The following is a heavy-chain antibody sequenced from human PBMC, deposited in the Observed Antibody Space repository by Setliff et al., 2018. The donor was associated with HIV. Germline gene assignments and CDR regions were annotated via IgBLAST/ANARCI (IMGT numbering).Heavy chain of an antibody. CDR1: GGSISSGSYY. J-gene: IGHJ6*02. D-gene: IGHD3-10*01. CDR3: ASQYYYGSGSYLHYGMDV. V-gene: IGHV4-61*02. Sequence: PSETLSLTCTVSGGSISSGSYYWSWIRQPAGKGLEWIGRIYTSGSTNYNPSLKSRVTISVDTSENQFSLKLSSVTAADTAVYYCASQYYYGSGSYLHYGMDVWGQGTTVTVSS. CDR2: IYTSGST.